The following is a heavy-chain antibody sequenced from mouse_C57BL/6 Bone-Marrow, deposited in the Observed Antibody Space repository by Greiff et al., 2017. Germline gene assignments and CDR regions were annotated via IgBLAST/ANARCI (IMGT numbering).Heavy chain of an antibody. Sequence: QVQLQQSDAELVKPGASVKISCKVSGYTFTDHTIHWMKQRPEQGLEWIGYIYPRDGSTKYNEKFKGKATLTADKSSSTAYMQLNSLTSEDSAVYFCARALDYYYGSSYWYFDVWAQGPRSPSPQ. V-gene: IGHV1-78*01. J-gene: IGHJ1*03. CDR1: GYTFTDHT. D-gene: IGHD1-1*01. CDR3: ARALDYYYGSSYWYFDV. CDR2: IYPRDGST.